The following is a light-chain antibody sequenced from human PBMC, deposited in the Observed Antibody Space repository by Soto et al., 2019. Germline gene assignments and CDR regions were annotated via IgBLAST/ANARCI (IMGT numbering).Light chain of an antibody. J-gene: IGLJ2*01. Sequence: QSVLTQPASVSGSPGQSITISCTGTSSDVGGYNYVSWYQQHPGKAPKLMIYDVSNRPSGVSNRFSGSKSGNTASLTISGLQAEDEADYYCSSYTCSRTLVFCGGTKLTVL. CDR3: SSYTCSRTLV. V-gene: IGLV2-14*01. CDR1: SSDVGGYNY. CDR2: DVS.